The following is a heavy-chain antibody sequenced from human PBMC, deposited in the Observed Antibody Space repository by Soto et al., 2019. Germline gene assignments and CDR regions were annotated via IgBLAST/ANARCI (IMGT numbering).Heavy chain of an antibody. Sequence: QLQLQESGPGLVKPSETLSLTCTVSGDSISNNNFYWGWIRQPPGKGLEWIGTIYYSGSTYYNPSLKSRVTISVDTSNNQLSLKLSFVTAADTAVYYCARHYGYYSHYLVVWTKGTTVTVSS. CDR2: IYYSGST. J-gene: IGHJ6*03. V-gene: IGHV4-39*01. CDR3: ARHYGYYSHYLVV. CDR1: GDSISNNNFY. D-gene: IGHD3-10*01.